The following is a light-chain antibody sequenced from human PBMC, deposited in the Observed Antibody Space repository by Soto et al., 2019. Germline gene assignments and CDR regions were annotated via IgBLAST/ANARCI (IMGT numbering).Light chain of an antibody. V-gene: IGLV1-40*01. CDR2: GNR. CDR1: SSNLGAGND. Sequence: QSVLTQPPSVSGSPGQRVTISCSGNSSNLGAGNDVHWYQQLPGAAPKLVIVGNRNRPSGVPERFSGSKSGTSASLAITGRQAEDEADYSCQAYCDNLTASVFGGGTKLTVL. CDR3: QAYCDNLTASV. J-gene: IGLJ3*02.